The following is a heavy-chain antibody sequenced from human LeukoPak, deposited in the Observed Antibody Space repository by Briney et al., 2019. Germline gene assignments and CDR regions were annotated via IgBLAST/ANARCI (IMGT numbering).Heavy chain of an antibody. CDR1: GGSISSSSCY. Sequence: PSETLSLTCTVSGGSISSSSCYWGWIRQPPGKGLEWIGNIYYSGSTNYNPSLKSRVSISVDTSKTQFSLKLSSVTAADTAVYYCARSVRRTSWPQTRIYYYYYMDVWGKGTTVTVSS. V-gene: IGHV4-39*07. J-gene: IGHJ6*03. D-gene: IGHD2-2*01. CDR2: IYYSGST. CDR3: ARSVRRTSWPQTRIYYYYYMDV.